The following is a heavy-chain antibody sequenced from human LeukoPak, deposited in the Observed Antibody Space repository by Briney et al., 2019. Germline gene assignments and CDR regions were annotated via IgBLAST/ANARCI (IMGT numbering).Heavy chain of an antibody. D-gene: IGHD3-16*01. CDR3: ARVRGRYYFDY. J-gene: IGHJ4*02. CDR1: GGSFSGYY. CDR2: INHSGST. Sequence: SETPSLTCAVYGGSFSGYYWSWIRQPPGKGLEWIGEINHSGSTNYNPSLKSRVTISVDTSKNQFSLKLSSVTAAGTAVYYCARVRGRYYFDYWGQGTLVTVSS. V-gene: IGHV4-34*01.